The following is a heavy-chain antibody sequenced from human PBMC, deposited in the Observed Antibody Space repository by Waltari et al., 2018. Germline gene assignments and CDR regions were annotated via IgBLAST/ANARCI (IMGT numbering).Heavy chain of an antibody. CDR2: IWYDGSNK. CDR1: GFTFSSYG. D-gene: IGHD3-3*01. J-gene: IGHJ4*02. CDR3: AKDLSGYFDY. V-gene: IGHV3-30*18. Sequence: QVQLVESGGGVVQPGRSLRLSCAASGFTFSSYGMHWVRQAPGKGLEWVAVIWYDGSNKYYADSVKGRFTISRDNSKNTLYLQMNSLRAEDTAMYYCAKDLSGYFDYWGQGTLVTVSS.